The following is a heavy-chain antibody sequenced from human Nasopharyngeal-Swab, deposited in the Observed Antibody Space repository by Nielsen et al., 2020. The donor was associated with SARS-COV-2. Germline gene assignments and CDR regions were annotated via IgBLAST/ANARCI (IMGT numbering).Heavy chain of an antibody. V-gene: IGHV1-3*01. J-gene: IGHJ4*02. Sequence: ASVKVSCKASGYTFINYAIHWVRQAPGQSLEYMGWINLDNGNTRYSHNFQGRVTITRDTSASTAYLELSSLRSEDTAIYYCSRDRPEVSYWGQGTLVTVSS. CDR1: GYTFINYA. CDR2: INLDNGNT. CDR3: SRDRPEVSY.